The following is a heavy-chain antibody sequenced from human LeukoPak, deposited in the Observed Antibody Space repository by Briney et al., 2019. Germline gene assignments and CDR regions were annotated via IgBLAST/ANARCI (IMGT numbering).Heavy chain of an antibody. J-gene: IGHJ4*02. CDR2: IIPIFGTA. Sequence: SVKVSCKASGGTFSSYAISWVRQAPGQGLEWMGGIIPIFGTANYAQKFQGRVTITADESTSTAYMELSSLRSEDTAVYYCARDGPGALGVYFDYWGQGTLVTVSS. CDR1: GGTFSSYA. D-gene: IGHD3-10*01. V-gene: IGHV1-69*13. CDR3: ARDGPGALGVYFDY.